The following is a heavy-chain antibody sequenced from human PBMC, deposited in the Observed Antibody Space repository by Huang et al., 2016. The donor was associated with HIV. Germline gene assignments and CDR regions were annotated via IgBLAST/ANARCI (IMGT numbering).Heavy chain of an antibody. Sequence: QVQLVQSGAEVNNPGASVTFSCKASGYTFPNYALTWVRQSPGPSPEWMGRISGYNGKTNYAQKVQGRVTMTKDPSTSTAYRELRSLISDDTAVYYCARERYYYYRSGYYTPVEYFHHWGQGTLVTVSS. V-gene: IGHV1-18*01. D-gene: IGHD3-3*01. J-gene: IGHJ1*01. CDR2: ISGYNGKT. CDR3: ARERYYYYRSGYYTPVEYFHH. CDR1: GYTFPNYA.